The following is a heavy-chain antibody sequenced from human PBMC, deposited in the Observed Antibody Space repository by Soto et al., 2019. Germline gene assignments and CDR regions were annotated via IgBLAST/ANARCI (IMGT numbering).Heavy chain of an antibody. CDR2: IYSGGST. D-gene: IGHD6-6*01. CDR1: GFNVRSNY. CDR3: ARSVYSSSSDAFDI. J-gene: IGHJ3*02. Sequence: GGSLRLYCAASGFNVRSNYMSWVRQAPGKGLEWVSVIYSGGSTYYADSVKGRFTISRDNSKNTLYLQMNSLRAEDTAVYYCARSVYSSSSDAFDIWGQGTMVTVSS. V-gene: IGHV3-53*01.